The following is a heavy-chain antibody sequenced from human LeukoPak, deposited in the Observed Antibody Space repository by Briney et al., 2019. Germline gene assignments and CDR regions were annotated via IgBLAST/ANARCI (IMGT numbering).Heavy chain of an antibody. J-gene: IGHJ4*02. Sequence: GESLRLSCAASGFTFSSYEMNWVRQAPGKGLEWVSYISSSGSTIYYADSVKGRFTISRDNAKNSVYLQMSGLTVDDTAVYYCTRGSNSDSWGQGTQVTVSS. D-gene: IGHD4-11*01. CDR1: GFTFSSYE. V-gene: IGHV3-48*03. CDR2: ISSSGSTI. CDR3: TRGSNSDS.